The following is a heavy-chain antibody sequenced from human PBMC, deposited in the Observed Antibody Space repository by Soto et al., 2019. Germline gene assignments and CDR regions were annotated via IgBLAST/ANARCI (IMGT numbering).Heavy chain of an antibody. D-gene: IGHD1-26*01. CDR3: ARVYSGSYSDS. CDR2: IFHSGST. Sequence: AETLSLTCAVSGGSISSNNWWSWVRQPPGKGLEWIGEIFHSGSTHYSPSLKSRVTISVDKSKKYFSLNLTSVTAADTAVYYCARVYSGSYSDSWGQGTLVTVSS. J-gene: IGHJ4*02. CDR1: GGSISSNNW. V-gene: IGHV4-4*02.